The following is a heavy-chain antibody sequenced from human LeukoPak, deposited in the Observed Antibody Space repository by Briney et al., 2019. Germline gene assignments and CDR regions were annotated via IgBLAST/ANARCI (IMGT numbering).Heavy chain of an antibody. CDR3: AKDLPDYGDYIEGY. V-gene: IGHV3-23*01. CDR2: ISGSGGST. D-gene: IGHD4-17*01. J-gene: IGHJ4*02. CDR1: GFTFRSFA. Sequence: GVSLRLFCAASGFTFRSFAMSWVRQAPGKGLEWVSTISGSGGSTNYADSVKGRFTFSRDNSKNTLYLQMNSLRAEDTAVYYCAKDLPDYGDYIEGYWGQGTLVTVSS.